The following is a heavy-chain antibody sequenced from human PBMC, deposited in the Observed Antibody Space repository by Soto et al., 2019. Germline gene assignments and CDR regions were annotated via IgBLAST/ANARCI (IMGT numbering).Heavy chain of an antibody. Sequence: QVQLVESGGGVVQPGRSLRLSCAASGFTFSSYGMHWVRQAPGKGLEWVAVISYDGSNKYYADSVKGRFTISRDNSKNTLYLQMNSLRAEDTAVYYCAKENGGKFWGFDYWGQGTLVTVSS. CDR2: ISYDGSNK. D-gene: IGHD2-15*01. CDR1: GFTFSSYG. V-gene: IGHV3-30*18. CDR3: AKENGGKFWGFDY. J-gene: IGHJ4*02.